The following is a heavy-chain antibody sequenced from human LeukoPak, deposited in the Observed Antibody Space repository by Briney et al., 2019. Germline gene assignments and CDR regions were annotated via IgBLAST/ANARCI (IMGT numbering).Heavy chain of an antibody. V-gene: IGHV3-21*01. CDR3: ARGLCGGVCYDY. Sequence: GGSLRLSCAASGFTFSSFFMNWVRQAPGKGLEWVSSISSTSSYIYYADAVKGRFTISRDNAKNSVYLQMNSLRAEDTAVYYCARGLCGGVCYDYWGQGALVTVSS. J-gene: IGHJ4*02. CDR1: GFTFSSFF. CDR2: ISSTSSYI. D-gene: IGHD2-21*02.